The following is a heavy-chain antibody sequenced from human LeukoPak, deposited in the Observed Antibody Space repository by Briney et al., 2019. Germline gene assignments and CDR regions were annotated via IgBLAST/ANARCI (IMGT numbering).Heavy chain of an antibody. CDR2: IIPIFGTA. J-gene: IGHJ1*01. Sequence: SVKVSCKASGGTFSSYAISWVRQAPGQGLEWMGGIIPIFGTANYAQKFQGRVTITADESTSTAYMELSSLRSEDTAVYYCASMIDGSPPEFFQHWGQGTLVTVCS. CDR3: ASMIDGSPPEFFQH. V-gene: IGHV1-69*13. D-gene: IGHD2-15*01. CDR1: GGTFSSYA.